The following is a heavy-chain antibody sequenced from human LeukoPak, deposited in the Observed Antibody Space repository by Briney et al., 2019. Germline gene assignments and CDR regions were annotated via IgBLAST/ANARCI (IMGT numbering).Heavy chain of an antibody. J-gene: IGHJ3*02. CDR1: GGSISSSSYY. V-gene: IGHV4-39*01. CDR2: IYYSGST. Sequence: SETLSLTCTVSGGSISSSSYYWGWIRQPPGKGLEWIGSIYYSGSTYYNPSLKSRVTISVDTSKNQFSLKLSSVTAADTAVYYCQVFWSGYGDAFDIWGQGTMVTVSS. CDR3: QVFWSGYGDAFDI. D-gene: IGHD3-3*01.